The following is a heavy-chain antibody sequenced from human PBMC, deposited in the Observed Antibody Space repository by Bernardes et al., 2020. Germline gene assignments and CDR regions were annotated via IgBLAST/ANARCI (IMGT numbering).Heavy chain of an antibody. J-gene: IGHJ5*02. CDR2: INHSGST. Sequence: TLSLTCAVYGEFFSGYYWSWIRQPPGKGLEWIGEINHSGSTNYNPSLKSRVTISVDTSKNQFSLKLSSVTAADTAVYHCARGVKARRNNWNYGWTSNWFDPWGQGTLVTVSS. V-gene: IGHV4-34*01. D-gene: IGHD1-7*01. CDR3: ARGVKARRNNWNYGWTSNWFDP. CDR1: GEFFSGYY.